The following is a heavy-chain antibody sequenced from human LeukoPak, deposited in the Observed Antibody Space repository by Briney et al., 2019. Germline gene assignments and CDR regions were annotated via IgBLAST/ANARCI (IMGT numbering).Heavy chain of an antibody. J-gene: IGHJ3*02. V-gene: IGHV3-30*02. CDR1: GFTFSSYG. Sequence: GGSLRLSCAASGFTFSSYGMHWVRQAQGKGLEWVAFIRYDGSNKYYADSVKGRFTISRDNSKNALYLQMNSLRAEDTAVYYCANALPGYCSGGSCYTDAFDIWGQGTMVTVSS. CDR2: IRYDGSNK. D-gene: IGHD2-15*01. CDR3: ANALPGYCSGGSCYTDAFDI.